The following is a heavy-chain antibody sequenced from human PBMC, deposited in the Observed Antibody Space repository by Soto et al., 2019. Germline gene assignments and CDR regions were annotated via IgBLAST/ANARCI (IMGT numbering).Heavy chain of an antibody. CDR1: GGSFSGYY. Sequence: SETLSLTCAVYGGSFSGYYRSWIRQPPGKGLEWIGEINHSGSTNYNPSLKSRVTISVDTSKNQFSLKLSSVTAADTAVYYCARRRRYSSSWSETGYYFDYWGQGTLVTVSS. CDR2: INHSGST. D-gene: IGHD6-13*01. CDR3: ARRRRYSSSWSETGYYFDY. V-gene: IGHV4-34*01. J-gene: IGHJ4*02.